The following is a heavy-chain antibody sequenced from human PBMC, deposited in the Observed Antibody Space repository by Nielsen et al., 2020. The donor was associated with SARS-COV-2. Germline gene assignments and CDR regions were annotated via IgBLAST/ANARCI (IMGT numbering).Heavy chain of an antibody. V-gene: IGHV3-30*04. J-gene: IGHJ4*02. D-gene: IGHD2-2*01. CDR2: ISYDGSNK. CDR1: GSTFSSYA. Sequence: GGSLRLSFPASGSTFSSYAMHWVRQAPGKGLEWVAVISYDGSNKYYADSVTGRCTISRDNSKNTLYLQMNSLRGEDTAVYYCARRSHPYQLRSVEYFDYWGQGTLVTVSS. CDR3: ARRSHPYQLRSVEYFDY.